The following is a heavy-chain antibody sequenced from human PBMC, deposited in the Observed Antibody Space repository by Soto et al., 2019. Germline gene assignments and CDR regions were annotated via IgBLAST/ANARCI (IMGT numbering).Heavy chain of an antibody. CDR3: VRTIAVAGPDAFDM. V-gene: IGHV1-18*01. CDR1: GYTFISYG. CDR2: ITTYNDNT. D-gene: IGHD6-19*01. J-gene: IGHJ3*02. Sequence: GASVTVSCKASGYTFISYGIIWVRQAPGQGLEWVGWITTYNDNTHYAQKFQGRVTMTTDTSTTTAYMEVRSLRSDDTAVYYCVRTIAVAGPDAFDMWGQGTMVTV.